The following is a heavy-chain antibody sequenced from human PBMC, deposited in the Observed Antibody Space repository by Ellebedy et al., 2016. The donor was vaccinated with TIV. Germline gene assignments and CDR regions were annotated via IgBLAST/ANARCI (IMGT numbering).Heavy chain of an antibody. CDR1: GGSFSSYY. V-gene: IGHV4-39*07. J-gene: IGHJ4*02. CDR2: IYYSGST. D-gene: IGHD6-13*01. Sequence: SETLSLTXAVYGGSFSSYYWGWIRQPPGKGLEWIGSIYYSGSTYYNPSLKSRVTISVDTSKNQFSLKLSSVTAADTAVYYCAGESIAAAGKRYFDYWGQGTLVTVSS. CDR3: AGESIAAAGKRYFDY.